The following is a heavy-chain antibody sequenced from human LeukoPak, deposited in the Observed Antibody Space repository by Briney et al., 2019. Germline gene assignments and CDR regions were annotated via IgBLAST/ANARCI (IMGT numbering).Heavy chain of an antibody. Sequence: GGSLRLSCAATGFTFSNYWMSWVRQAPGKGLEWVANIKEDGSEKYYVDSVKGRFTISRDNARNSLYLQMNSLRAEDTAVYYCASGRQLGYWGQGTLVTVSS. CDR1: GFTFSNYW. J-gene: IGHJ4*02. CDR2: IKEDGSEK. V-gene: IGHV3-7*01. D-gene: IGHD6-13*01. CDR3: ASGRQLGY.